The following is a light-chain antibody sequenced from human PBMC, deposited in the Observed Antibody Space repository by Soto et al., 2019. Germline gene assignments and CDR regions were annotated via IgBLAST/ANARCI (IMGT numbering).Light chain of an antibody. CDR1: QGISNY. J-gene: IGKJ3*01. CDR3: QKYSSVPV. Sequence: DIQMTQSPSSLSASVGDRVTITCRASQGISNYVAWYQQKPGKPPKLLIYAASTLQSGVPSRFSGSGSGTDFTLTINSLQTEDVATYSCQKYSSVPVFGPWTKVDIK. CDR2: AAS. V-gene: IGKV1-27*01.